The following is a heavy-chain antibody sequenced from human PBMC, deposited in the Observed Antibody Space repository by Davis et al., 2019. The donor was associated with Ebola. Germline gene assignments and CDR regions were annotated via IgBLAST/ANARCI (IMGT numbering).Heavy chain of an antibody. V-gene: IGHV2-70*18. CDR1: GGSISGNTHS. J-gene: IGHJ4*02. D-gene: IGHD6-19*01. CDR3: AVVVAGTDFDY. Sequence: TLSLTCAVSGGSISGNTHSWSWVRQPPGKALEWLARIDWDDDKHYSTSLKTRLTISKDTSKNQVALTMTNMDPVDTATYYCAVVVAGTDFDYWGQGTLVTVSS. CDR2: IDWDDDK.